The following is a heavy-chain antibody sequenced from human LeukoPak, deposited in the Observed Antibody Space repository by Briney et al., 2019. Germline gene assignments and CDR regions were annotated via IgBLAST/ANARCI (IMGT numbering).Heavy chain of an antibody. Sequence: SGGSLRLSCVTSGFTFSTYAMTWVRQAPGKGLEWVSAISGSVDSTYYADSVKGRFTISRDNSKNTLYLQMPSLRAEDTAIYYCAKDENMVGAASRTFDIWGQGTMVTVSS. D-gene: IGHD1-26*01. CDR2: ISGSVDST. V-gene: IGHV3-23*01. J-gene: IGHJ3*02. CDR3: AKDENMVGAASRTFDI. CDR1: GFTFSTYA.